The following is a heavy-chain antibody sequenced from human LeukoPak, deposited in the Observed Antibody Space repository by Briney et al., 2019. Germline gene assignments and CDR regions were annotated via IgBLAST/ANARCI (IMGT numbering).Heavy chain of an antibody. V-gene: IGHV4-31*03. D-gene: IGHD1-14*01. Sequence: SETLSLTCSVSGGSISSSGYYWSWIRQHPEKGLEWIGYIYYSGSTYYNPSLKSRVTMSVDTSKNQFSLKLSSVAAADTAVYYCARDRTNYFGLDVWGQGTTVTVSS. J-gene: IGHJ6*02. CDR1: GGSISSSGYY. CDR2: IYYSGST. CDR3: ARDRTNYFGLDV.